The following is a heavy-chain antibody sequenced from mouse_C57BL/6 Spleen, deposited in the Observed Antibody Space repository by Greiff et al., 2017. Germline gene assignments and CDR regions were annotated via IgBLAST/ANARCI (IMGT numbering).Heavy chain of an antibody. CDR2: ISDGGSYT. Sequence: EVKLVESGGGLVKPGGSLKLSCAASGFTFSSYAMSWVRQTPEKRLEWVATISDGGSYTYYPDNVKGRFTISRDNAKNNLYLQMSHLKSEDTAMXYCARRQLPYYFDYWGQGTTLTVSS. CDR1: GFTFSSYA. J-gene: IGHJ2*01. CDR3: ARRQLPYYFDY. V-gene: IGHV5-4*03. D-gene: IGHD3-2*01.